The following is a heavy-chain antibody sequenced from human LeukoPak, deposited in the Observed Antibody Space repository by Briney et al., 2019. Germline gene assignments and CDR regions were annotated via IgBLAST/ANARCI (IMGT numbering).Heavy chain of an antibody. CDR2: IYYSGST. CDR3: ARRVEGAFDI. CDR1: GGSISSSSYY. J-gene: IGHJ3*02. V-gene: IGHV4-61*05. Sequence: SETPSLTCTVSGGSISSSSYYWSWIRQPPGKGLEWIGYIYYSGSTNYNPSLKSRVTISVDTSKNQFSLKLSSVTAADTAVYYCARRVEGAFDIWGQGTMVTVSS. D-gene: IGHD2-15*01.